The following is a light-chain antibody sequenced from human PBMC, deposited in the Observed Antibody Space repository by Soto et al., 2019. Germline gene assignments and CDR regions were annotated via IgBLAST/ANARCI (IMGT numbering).Light chain of an antibody. V-gene: IGLV2-14*01. CDR2: EVS. Sequence: QSVLTQPASVSGSPGQSITISCTGSSSDVGGYNYVSWYQQHPGKAPKLMIYEVSNRPSGVSNRFSGSKSGGTASLTISGLQAEDEADYYCTSYTSIASLDVFGTGTKLTVL. CDR3: TSYTSIASLDV. CDR1: SSDVGGYNY. J-gene: IGLJ1*01.